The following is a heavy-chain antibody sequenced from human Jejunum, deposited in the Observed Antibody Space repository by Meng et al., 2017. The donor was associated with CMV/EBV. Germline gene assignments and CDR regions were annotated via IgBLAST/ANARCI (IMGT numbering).Heavy chain of an antibody. Sequence: CAASGFAFSMYWIHWVRQVPGKGLVWVSGMNTDGSRTFYADSVKGRFTISRDNAKNMLYLQMSGLRVEDSGIYYCARSKVAMGFDSWGQGTLVTVSS. CDR1: GFAFSMYW. CDR2: MNTDGSRT. V-gene: IGHV3-74*01. J-gene: IGHJ5*01. D-gene: IGHD5-12*01. CDR3: ARSKVAMGFDS.